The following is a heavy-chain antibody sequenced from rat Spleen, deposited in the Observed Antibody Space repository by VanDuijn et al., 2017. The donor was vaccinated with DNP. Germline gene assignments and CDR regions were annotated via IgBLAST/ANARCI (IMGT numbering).Heavy chain of an antibody. J-gene: IGHJ4*01. CDR2: INPDGGST. CDR1: GFSFRDYD. D-gene: IGHD1-12*03. CDR3: TTWGWLLGLDA. V-gene: IGHV5-20*01. Sequence: EVQLVESGGGLVQPGRSLKLSCVASGFSFRDYDMAWVRQAPTTGLEWVASINPDGGSTYYRDSVKGRFTISRDNAKNSLYLQMDSLRSEDTATYFCTTWGWLLGLDAWGQGTSVTVSS.